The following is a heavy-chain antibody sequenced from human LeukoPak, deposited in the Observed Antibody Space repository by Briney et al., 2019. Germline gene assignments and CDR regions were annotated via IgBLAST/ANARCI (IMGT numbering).Heavy chain of an antibody. Sequence: GASVKVSCKASGYTFTSYGISWVRQAPEQGLEWMGWISAYNGNTNYAQKLQGRVTMTTDTSTSTAYMELRSLRSDDTAVYYCARARSDPQLRGVIILDYWGQGTLVTVSS. J-gene: IGHJ4*02. D-gene: IGHD3-10*01. V-gene: IGHV1-18*01. CDR2: ISAYNGNT. CDR1: GYTFTSYG. CDR3: ARARSDPQLRGVIILDY.